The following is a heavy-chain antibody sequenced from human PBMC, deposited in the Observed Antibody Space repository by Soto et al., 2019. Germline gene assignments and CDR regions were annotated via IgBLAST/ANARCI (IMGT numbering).Heavy chain of an antibody. D-gene: IGHD5-18*01. V-gene: IGHV3-21*01. Sequence: EVPLVESGGGLVKPGGSLRLSCAASGFTFSSYSMNWVRQAPGKGLEWVSSISSSSSYIYYADSVKGRFTISRDNAKNALVLQMNSLRAEDTAVYYCARDQPGYSYGYGLGYWGQGTLVTVSS. CDR1: GFTFSSYS. CDR2: ISSSSSYI. CDR3: ARDQPGYSYGYGLGY. J-gene: IGHJ4*02.